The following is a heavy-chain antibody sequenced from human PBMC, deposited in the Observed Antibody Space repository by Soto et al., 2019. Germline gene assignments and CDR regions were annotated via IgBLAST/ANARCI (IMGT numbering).Heavy chain of an antibody. D-gene: IGHD3-22*01. CDR1: GFTFSSYA. J-gene: IGHJ4*02. V-gene: IGHV3-30-3*01. CDR2: ISYDGSNK. CDR3: AREGRYYDSSGDYSEYDFDY. Sequence: GGSLRLSCAASGFTFSSYAMHWVRQAPGKGLEWVAVISYDGSNKYYADSVKGRFTISRDNSKNTLYLQMNSLRAEDTAVYYCAREGRYYDSSGDYSEYDFDYGGQGTLVTVAS.